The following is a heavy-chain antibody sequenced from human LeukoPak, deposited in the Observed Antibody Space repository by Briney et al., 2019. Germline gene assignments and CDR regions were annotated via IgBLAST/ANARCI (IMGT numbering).Heavy chain of an antibody. D-gene: IGHD6-13*01. CDR2: ISSSGRTT. J-gene: IGHJ4*02. CDR1: GFTFSNYE. CDR3: AKIASSSSQPY. V-gene: IGHV3-48*03. Sequence: PGGSLRLSCAVSGFTFSNYEMNGVRQAPGKGLECLAYISSSGRTTYYADSVRGRFTISRDNAKNSLYLQMNSLRAEDTAVYYCAKIASSSSQPYWGQGTLVSVSS.